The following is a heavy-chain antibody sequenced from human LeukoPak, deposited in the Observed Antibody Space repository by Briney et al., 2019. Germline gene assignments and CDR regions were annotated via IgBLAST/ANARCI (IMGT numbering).Heavy chain of an antibody. J-gene: IGHJ4*02. CDR2: INPNNGDT. CDR1: GYNFPGYD. Sequence: GASVKVSCKASGYNFPGYDIHWALQAPGQGFAWNRWINPNNGDTNYAQKFQGRVTMTRDTSVSTAFMELSTLKSDDAAVYYCARGIPSFSLFGMVIYWGQGTLLTVSS. V-gene: IGHV1-2*02. D-gene: IGHD3-3*01. CDR3: ARGIPSFSLFGMVIY.